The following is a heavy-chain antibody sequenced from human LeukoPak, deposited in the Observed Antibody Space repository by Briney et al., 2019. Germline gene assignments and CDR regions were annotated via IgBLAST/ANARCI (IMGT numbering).Heavy chain of an antibody. J-gene: IGHJ5*02. CDR1: GFTSEEYG. Sequence: GGSPRLSCAASGFTSEEYGVSWGRDAPGKGREWVSGLNWNGGSTGYADSVKGRFTISRDNAKNSLYLQMNSLRAEDTALYYCARGYESSSWYGINKPEYNWFDPWGQGTLVTVSS. D-gene: IGHD6-13*01. CDR2: LNWNGGST. V-gene: IGHV3-20*04. CDR3: ARGYESSSWYGINKPEYNWFDP.